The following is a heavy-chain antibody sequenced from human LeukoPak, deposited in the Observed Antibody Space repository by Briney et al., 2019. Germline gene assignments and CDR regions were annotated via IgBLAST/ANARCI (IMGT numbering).Heavy chain of an antibody. V-gene: IGHV3-48*01. CDR2: ISSSSTI. J-gene: IGHJ6*02. CDR3: ARDGAYTIYYYYGMDV. D-gene: IGHD2-2*02. CDR1: GFTFSSYS. Sequence: PGGFLRLSCAASGFTFSSYSMNWVRQAPGKGLEWVSYISSSSTIYYADSVKGRFTISRDNAKNSLYLQMNSLRAEDTAVYYCARDGAYTIYYYYGMDVWGQGTTVTVSS.